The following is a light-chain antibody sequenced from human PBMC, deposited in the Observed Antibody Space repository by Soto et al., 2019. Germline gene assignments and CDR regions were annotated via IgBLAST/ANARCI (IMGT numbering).Light chain of an antibody. CDR1: SSDVGGYNY. V-gene: IGLV2-14*01. CDR3: NPYTTSNTLNWV. CDR2: EVS. J-gene: IGLJ3*02. Sequence: QSALTQPASVSGSPGQSITISCTGTSSDVGGYNYVSWYQQHPGKAPKLMIYEVSNRPSGVSNRFSGSKSGNTASLTISGLQAEDEADYYCNPYTTSNTLNWVFGGGTKVTVL.